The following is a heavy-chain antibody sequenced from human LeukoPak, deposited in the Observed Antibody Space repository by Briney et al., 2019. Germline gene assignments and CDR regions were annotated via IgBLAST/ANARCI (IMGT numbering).Heavy chain of an antibody. D-gene: IGHD3-22*01. CDR1: GYTFTGYY. CDR3: ARDKAYTWTYYYDSSGHKTDY. V-gene: IGHV1-2*02. Sequence: ASVKVSCKASGYTFTGYYMHWVRQAPGQRLEWMGWINPNSGGTNYAQKFQGRVTMTRDTSISTAYMELSRLRSDDTAVYYCARDKAYTWTYYYDSSGHKTDYWSQGTLVTVSS. J-gene: IGHJ4*02. CDR2: INPNSGGT.